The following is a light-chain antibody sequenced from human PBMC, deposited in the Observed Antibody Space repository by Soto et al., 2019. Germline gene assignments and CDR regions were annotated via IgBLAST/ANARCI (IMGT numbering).Light chain of an antibody. Sequence: DIQMTQSPASLSASVGDRVTITCRASQTISSYLNWYQQKAGAAPKLLIYSASTLQSGVPSRFSGSGFGTDYTRTISSLQPPDFAVYYCQQTFRTPHTFGQRTQLDSK. CDR2: SAS. CDR1: QTISSY. J-gene: IGKJ2*01. V-gene: IGKV1-39*01. CDR3: QQTFRTPHT.